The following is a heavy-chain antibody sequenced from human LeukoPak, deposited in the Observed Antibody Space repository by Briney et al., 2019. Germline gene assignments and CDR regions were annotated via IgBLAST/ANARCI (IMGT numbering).Heavy chain of an antibody. V-gene: IGHV3-23*01. Sequence: GGSLRLSCAASGFTFSSYDMSWVRQAPGKGLEWVSTISGSGDSTYYADSVKGRFTISRANSKNTLYLQMNSLRAEDTAVYYCAREAVLWFGELSVFDSWGQGTLVTVSS. D-gene: IGHD3-10*01. J-gene: IGHJ4*02. CDR2: ISGSGDST. CDR1: GFTFSSYD. CDR3: AREAVLWFGELSVFDS.